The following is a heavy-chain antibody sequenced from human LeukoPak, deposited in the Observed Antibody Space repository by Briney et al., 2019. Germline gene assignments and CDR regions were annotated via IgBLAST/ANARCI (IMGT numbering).Heavy chain of an antibody. J-gene: IGHJ6*02. V-gene: IGHV3-11*06. CDR3: ATGESSYYYYYAMDS. CDR1: GFTLSDYY. Sequence: GGSLRLSCAASGFTLSDYYMSWIRQAPGKGLEWVSYISSSSSYTNYADSVKGRFTISRDNSKSTLYLQMNSLRAEDTSVYYCATGESSYYYYYAMDSWGQGTTVTVSS. CDR2: ISSSSSYT. D-gene: IGHD2-21*01.